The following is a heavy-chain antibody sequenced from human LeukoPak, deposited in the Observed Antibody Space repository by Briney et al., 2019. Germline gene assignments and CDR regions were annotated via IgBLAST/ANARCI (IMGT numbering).Heavy chain of an antibody. Sequence: SVKVSCKASGGTFSSYAISWVRQAPGQGLEWMGGIIPIFGTANYAQKFQGRVTITADESTSTAYMELSSLRSEDTAVYYCAVIHLGELSSPHDAFDIWGQGTMVTVSS. CDR2: IIPIFGTA. J-gene: IGHJ3*02. CDR3: AVIHLGELSSPHDAFDI. D-gene: IGHD3-16*02. CDR1: GGTFSSYA. V-gene: IGHV1-69*13.